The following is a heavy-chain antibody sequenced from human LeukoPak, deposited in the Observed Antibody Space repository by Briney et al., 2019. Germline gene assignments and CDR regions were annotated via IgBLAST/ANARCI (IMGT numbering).Heavy chain of an antibody. Sequence: ASVRVSCKASGYTFTIYDINWVRHATGQGLEWMGWMNPNSGNTGYAQKFQGRVTITRSTSISTAYMELSSLRSEDTAVYYCAREGKGITMVRGVPDYWGQGTLVTVSS. J-gene: IGHJ4*02. CDR2: MNPNSGNT. CDR1: GYTFTIYD. D-gene: IGHD3-10*01. CDR3: AREGKGITMVRGVPDY. V-gene: IGHV1-8*03.